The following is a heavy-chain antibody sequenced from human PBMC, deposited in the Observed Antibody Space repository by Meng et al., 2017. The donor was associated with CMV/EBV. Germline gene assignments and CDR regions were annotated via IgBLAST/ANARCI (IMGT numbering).Heavy chain of an antibody. CDR1: GGSFSGYY. D-gene: IGHD2-2*01. CDR3: ARVGWAAAPSGGVDY. Sequence: SETLSLTCAVYGGSFSGYYWSWIRQPPGKGLEWIGEINHSGSINYNPSLKSRVTISVDTSKNQFSLKLSSVTAADTAVYYCARVGWAAAPSGGVDYWGQGTLVTVSS. J-gene: IGHJ4*02. V-gene: IGHV4-34*01. CDR2: INHSGSI.